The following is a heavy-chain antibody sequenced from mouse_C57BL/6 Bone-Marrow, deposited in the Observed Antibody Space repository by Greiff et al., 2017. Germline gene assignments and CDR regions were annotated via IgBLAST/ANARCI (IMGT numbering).Heavy chain of an antibody. CDR1: GYTFTSYG. J-gene: IGHJ3*01. CDR2: IYPRSGNT. Sequence: VQLKESGAELARPGASVKLSCKASGYTFTSYGISWVKQRTGQGLEWIGEIYPRSGNTYYNEKFKGKATLPADKSSSTAYMELRSLTAEDSAVYFCARSYGNTAWFAYWGQGTLVTVSA. V-gene: IGHV1-81*01. D-gene: IGHD2-1*01. CDR3: ARSYGNTAWFAY.